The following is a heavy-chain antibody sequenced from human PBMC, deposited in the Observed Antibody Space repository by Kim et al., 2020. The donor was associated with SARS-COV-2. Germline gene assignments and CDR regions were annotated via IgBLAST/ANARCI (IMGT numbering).Heavy chain of an antibody. Sequence: LSLTCAASGFTFSSYWMHWVRQAPGKGLVWVSQIKGDGSSTIYADSVKGRFTISRDNAKNTVYLQMNSLRAEDTAVYYCAGYQLLSWGQGTLVTVSS. J-gene: IGHJ5*02. CDR1: GFTFSSYW. CDR2: IKGDGSST. V-gene: IGHV3-74*01. D-gene: IGHD2-2*01. CDR3: AGYQLLS.